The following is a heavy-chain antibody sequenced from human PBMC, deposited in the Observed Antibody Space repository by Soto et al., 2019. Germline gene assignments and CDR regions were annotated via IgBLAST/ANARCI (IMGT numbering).Heavy chain of an antibody. Sequence: QVQLQESGPGLVKPSQTLSLTCTVSGVSTSSGVNYWSWIRHHPGKGLEWIGDISYSGNTYYNPCMKRRVTISVATSKTQFSLKLTSATAADTAVYYSSRAPERLEGSGTGWFDPWRQGTLVTVSS. D-gene: IGHD3-10*01. V-gene: IGHV4-31*03. J-gene: IGHJ5*02. CDR1: GVSTSSGVNY. CDR3: SRAPERLEGSGTGWFDP. CDR2: ISYSGNT.